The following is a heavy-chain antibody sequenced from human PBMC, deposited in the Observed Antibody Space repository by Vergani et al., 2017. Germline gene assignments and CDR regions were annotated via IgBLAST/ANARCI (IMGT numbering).Heavy chain of an antibody. D-gene: IGHD2-2*01. CDR1: GFTFSTYA. CDR2: ISSDGGST. J-gene: IGHJ6*03. Sequence: EVQLLESGGGLVQPGGSLRLSCAASGFTFSTYAMTWVRQAPGKGLEWVSTISSDGGSTYYADSVKGRFTISRDNSKNTLSLQMNSLTAEDTAIYYCAKHPRGYCSSTSCRDYMDVWGKGTTVTVSS. V-gene: IGHV3-23*01. CDR3: AKHPRGYCSSTSCRDYMDV.